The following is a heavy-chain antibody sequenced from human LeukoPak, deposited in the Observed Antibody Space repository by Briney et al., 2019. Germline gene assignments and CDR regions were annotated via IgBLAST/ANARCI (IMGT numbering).Heavy chain of an antibody. CDR1: GGSISSYY. CDR2: IYTSGST. CDR3: ARGLYYYDSSGYYYPYGMDV. D-gene: IGHD3-22*01. Sequence: SETLSLTCTVSGGSISSYYWSWIRQPAGKGLEWIGRIYTSGSTNYNPSLKSRVTISVDTSKNQFSLKLSSVTAADTAVYYCARGLYYYDSSGYYYPYGMDVWGQGTTVTVSS. J-gene: IGHJ6*02. V-gene: IGHV4-4*07.